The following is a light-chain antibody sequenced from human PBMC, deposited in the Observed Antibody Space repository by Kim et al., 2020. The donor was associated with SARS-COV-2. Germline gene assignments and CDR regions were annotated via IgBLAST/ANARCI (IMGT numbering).Light chain of an antibody. CDR1: QGISNW. J-gene: IGKJ4*01. CDR2: AAS. Sequence: DIQMTQSPSSVSASIGDRVTMTCRASQGISNWLAWYQNKPGEAPKLLIYAASGLNTGVPSRFSGSGSGTDFTLTISSLQPEDFATYYCQQGVSFPRTFGGGTKLEI. CDR3: QQGVSFPRT. V-gene: IGKV1-12*01.